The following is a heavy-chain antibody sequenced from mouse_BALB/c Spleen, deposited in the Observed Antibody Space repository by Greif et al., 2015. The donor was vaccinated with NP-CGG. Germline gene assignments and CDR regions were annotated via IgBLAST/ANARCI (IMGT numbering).Heavy chain of an antibody. V-gene: IGHV1-69*02. CDR1: GYTFTSYW. Sequence: QVQLQQSGAELVKPGAPVKLSCKASGYTFTSYWMNWVKQRPGRGLEGIGRIDPSDSETHYNQKFKDKATLTVDKSSSTAYIQLSSLTSEDSAVYYCAIAYYRYDGGDYWGQGTTLTVSS. D-gene: IGHD2-14*01. CDR2: IDPSDSET. CDR3: AIAYYRYDGGDY. J-gene: IGHJ2*01.